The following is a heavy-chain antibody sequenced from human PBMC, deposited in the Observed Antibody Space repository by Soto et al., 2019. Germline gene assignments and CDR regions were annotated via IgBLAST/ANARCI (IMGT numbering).Heavy chain of an antibody. D-gene: IGHD5-12*01. CDR3: AKDRAVAKEEDYMDV. CDR2: ISYDGSNK. Sequence: QVQLVESGGGVVQPGRSLRLSCEASGFIFITYGMHWVRQAPGKGLEWVSTISYDGSNKYYADSVKGRFTISRDNSKNTVDLQMNSLRSEDTAGYYCAKDRAVAKEEDYMDVWGKGTAVTVS. J-gene: IGHJ6*03. V-gene: IGHV3-30*18. CDR1: GFIFITYG.